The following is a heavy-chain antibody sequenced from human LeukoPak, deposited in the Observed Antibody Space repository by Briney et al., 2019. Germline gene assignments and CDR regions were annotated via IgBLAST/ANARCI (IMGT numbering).Heavy chain of an antibody. Sequence: PSETLSLTWAVYGGSLSGYYWSWIRQPPGKGMEWIGEINHRGSTNYHPSLKSRVTISVDTSKNQFSLKLSSVTAADTAMYYCARVGVQIVVVPAATTQTTYYYYMDVWGEGNTVTVSS. CDR2: INHRGST. V-gene: IGHV4-34*01. J-gene: IGHJ6*03. CDR3: ARVGVQIVVVPAATTQTTYYYYMDV. CDR1: GGSLSGYY. D-gene: IGHD2-2*01.